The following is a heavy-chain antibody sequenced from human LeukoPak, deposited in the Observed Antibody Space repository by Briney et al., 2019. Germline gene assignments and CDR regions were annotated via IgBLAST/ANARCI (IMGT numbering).Heavy chain of an antibody. J-gene: IGHJ4*02. CDR2: INWNGGST. CDR1: GFTFSSYE. V-gene: IGHV3-20*01. CDR3: ARDLPSSGYYQPFDY. Sequence: GGSLRLSCAASGFTFSSYEMNWVRQAPGKGLEWVPGINWNGGSTGYADSVKGRFTISRDNAKNSLYLQMNSLRAEDTALYHCARDLPSSGYYQPFDYWGQGTLVTVSS. D-gene: IGHD3-22*01.